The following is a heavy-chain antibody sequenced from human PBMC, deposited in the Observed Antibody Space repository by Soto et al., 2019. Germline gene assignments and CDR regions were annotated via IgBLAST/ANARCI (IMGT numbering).Heavy chain of an antibody. CDR3: ARHGRYGSGSYQPSYNWFDP. CDR1: GGSISSSSYY. V-gene: IGHV4-39*01. D-gene: IGHD3-10*01. J-gene: IGHJ5*02. Sequence: SETLSLTCTVSGGSISSSSYYWGWIRQPPGKGLEWIGSIYYSGSTYYNPSLKCGVTISVDTSKNQFSLRLGSVTAADTAVYYCARHGRYGSGSYQPSYNWFDPWGQGTLVTVSS. CDR2: IYYSGST.